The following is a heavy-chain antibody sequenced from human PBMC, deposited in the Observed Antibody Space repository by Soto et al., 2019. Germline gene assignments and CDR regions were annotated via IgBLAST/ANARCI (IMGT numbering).Heavy chain of an antibody. CDR1: GYTFTTYG. D-gene: IGHD1-1*01. V-gene: IGHV1-18*01. CDR3: ARVRYGDY. J-gene: IGHJ4*02. Sequence: QVHLVQSGAEVKKPGASVKVSCKGSGYTFTTYGITWVRQAPGQGLEWMGWISAHNGNTNYAQKLQGRVTVTRDTSTSTADMELRSLRSDDTAVYYGARVRYGDYWGQGALVTVSS. CDR2: ISAHNGNT.